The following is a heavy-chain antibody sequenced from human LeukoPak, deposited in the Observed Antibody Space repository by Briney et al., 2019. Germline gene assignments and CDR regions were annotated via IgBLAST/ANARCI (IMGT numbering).Heavy chain of an antibody. CDR2: INPNSGGT. CDR1: GGTFSSYA. CDR3: ARLRNSLYGMDV. D-gene: IGHD2/OR15-2a*01. V-gene: IGHV1-2*02. Sequence: ASVKVSCKASGGTFSSYAISWVRQAPGQGLEWMGWINPNSGGTNYAQKFQGRVTMTRDTSISTAYMELSRLRSDDTAVYYCARLRNSLYGMDVWGQGTTVTVSS. J-gene: IGHJ6*02.